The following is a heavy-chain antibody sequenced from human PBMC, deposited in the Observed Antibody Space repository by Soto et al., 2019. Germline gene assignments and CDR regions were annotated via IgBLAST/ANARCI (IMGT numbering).Heavy chain of an antibody. CDR1: GFTFRNAW. D-gene: IGHD5-12*01. V-gene: IGHV3-15*01. J-gene: IGHJ4*02. CDR3: TTPPVDIVGRWSY. Sequence: LRLSCAASGFTFRNAWMSWVRHAPGKALEWVCRIKNKTDGGTTEYAAPEKDRLTISRDVSKNTLYLQMNSLKTEETAVYYCTTPPVDIVGRWSYWGQGTLVTVSS. CDR2: IKNKTDGGTT.